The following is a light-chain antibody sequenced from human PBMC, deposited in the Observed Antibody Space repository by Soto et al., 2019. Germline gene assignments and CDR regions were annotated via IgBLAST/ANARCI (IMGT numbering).Light chain of an antibody. CDR3: CSDAGSSPWV. J-gene: IGLJ3*02. CDR1: SSDVGSYNL. V-gene: IGLV2-23*01. CDR2: EGS. Sequence: QSALTQPASVSGSPGQSITISCTGTSSDVGSYNLVSWYQQHPGKAPKLMIYEGSKRPSGVSNRFSGSKSGNTASLTISGLQAEDEADDYCCSDAGSSPWVFGGGTQLTVL.